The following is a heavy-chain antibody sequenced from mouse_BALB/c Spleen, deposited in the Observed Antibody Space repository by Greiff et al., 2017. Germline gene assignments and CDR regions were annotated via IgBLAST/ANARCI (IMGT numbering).Heavy chain of an antibody. CDR2: IDPANGNT. CDR3: ARRGDYGYRYFDY. Sequence: EVQLQQSGAELVKPGASVKLSCTAPGFNIKDTYIHWVKQRPEQGLEWIGRIDPANGNTKYDPKFQGKATITADTSSNTAYLQLSSLTSEDTAVYYCARRGDYGYRYFDYWGQGTTLTVSS. D-gene: IGHD1-2*01. CDR1: GFNIKDTY. J-gene: IGHJ2*01. V-gene: IGHV14-3*02.